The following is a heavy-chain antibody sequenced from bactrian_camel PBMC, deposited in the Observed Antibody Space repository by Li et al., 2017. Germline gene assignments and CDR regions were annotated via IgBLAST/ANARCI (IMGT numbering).Heavy chain of an antibody. V-gene: IGHV3S40*01. CDR1: GFTFSSYA. CDR3: ATDWLVLVGGPDRFGN. J-gene: IGHJ4*01. D-gene: IGHD1*01. CDR2: INYGGGVT. Sequence: VQLVESGGDEVQPGGSLRLSCAASGFTFSSYAMSWVRQAPGMGLEWVSAINYGGGVTYYTESVKGRFAISRDNAKNTVYLQMNSLQSEDTALYYCATDWLVLVGGPDRFGNWGQGTQVTVS.